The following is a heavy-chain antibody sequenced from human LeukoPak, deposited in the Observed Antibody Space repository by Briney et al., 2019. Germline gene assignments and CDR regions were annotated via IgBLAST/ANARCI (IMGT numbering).Heavy chain of an antibody. CDR2: IKQDGSEK. D-gene: IGHD2-15*01. CDR1: GFTFSSYW. V-gene: IGHV3-7*01. Sequence: PGGSLRLSCAASGFTFSSYWMSWVRQAPGKGLEGVANIKQDGSEKYYVDSVKGRFTISRDNAKNSLYLQMNSLRAEDTAVYYCATYIVVVVAASGWFDPWGPGTLVTVSS. J-gene: IGHJ5*02. CDR3: ATYIVVVVAASGWFDP.